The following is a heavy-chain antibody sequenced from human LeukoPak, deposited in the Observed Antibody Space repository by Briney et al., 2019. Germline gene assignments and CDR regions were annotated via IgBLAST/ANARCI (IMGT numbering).Heavy chain of an antibody. V-gene: IGHV3-15*01. CDR1: GFTFSNAW. Sequence: GGSLRLSCAASGFTFSNAWMSWVRQAPGKGLEWVGRIKSKTDGGTTDYAAPVKGRFTISRDDSKNTLYLQMNSLKTEDTAVYYCTTDPSIVVVPAADNWFDPCGQGTLVTVSS. CDR3: TTDPSIVVVPAADNWFDP. J-gene: IGHJ5*02. D-gene: IGHD2-2*01. CDR2: IKSKTDGGTT.